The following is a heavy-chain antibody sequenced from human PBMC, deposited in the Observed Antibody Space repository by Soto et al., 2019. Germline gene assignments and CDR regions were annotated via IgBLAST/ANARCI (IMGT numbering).Heavy chain of an antibody. J-gene: IGHJ3*02. D-gene: IGHD3-10*01. CDR2: ISGSGCST. Sequence: SLRVSCSASLFTFSSYAMSWVLHSPWKLLEWVSAISGSGCSTYYADSVKGRFTISRDNSKNTLYLQMNSLRAEDTAVYYCAKGVLWFGGGLQNAFDIWGQGTMVTVSS. V-gene: IGHV3-23*01. CDR1: LFTFSSYA. CDR3: AKGVLWFGGGLQNAFDI.